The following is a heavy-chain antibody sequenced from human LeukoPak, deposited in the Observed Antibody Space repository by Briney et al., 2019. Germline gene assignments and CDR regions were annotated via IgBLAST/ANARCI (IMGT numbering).Heavy chain of an antibody. CDR2: IYYSGST. CDR3: ARDHPPDY. V-gene: IGHV4-31*03. J-gene: IGHJ4*02. CDR1: GGSISSGGYY. Sequence: ASETLSPTCTVSGGSISSGGYYWSWIRQHPGKGLEWIGYIYYSGSTYYNPSLKSRVTISVDTSKNQFSLKLSSVTAADTAVYYCARDHPPDYWGQGTLVTVSS.